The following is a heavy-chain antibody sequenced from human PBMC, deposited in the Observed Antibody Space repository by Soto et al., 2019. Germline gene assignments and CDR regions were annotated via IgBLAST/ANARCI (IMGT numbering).Heavy chain of an antibody. CDR1: GFTFSSYG. Sequence: GGSLRLSCAASGFTFSSYGMHWVRQAPGKGLEWVAVIWYDGSNKYYADSVKGRFTISRDNSKNTLYLQMNSLRAEDTAVYYCARGGPWQPIGPFDYWGQGTLVTVSS. V-gene: IGHV3-33*01. CDR2: IWYDGSNK. J-gene: IGHJ4*02. D-gene: IGHD2-21*01. CDR3: ARGGPWQPIGPFDY.